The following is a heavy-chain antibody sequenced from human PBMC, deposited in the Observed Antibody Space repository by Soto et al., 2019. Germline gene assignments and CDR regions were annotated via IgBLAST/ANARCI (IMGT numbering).Heavy chain of an antibody. D-gene: IGHD3-3*01. J-gene: IGHJ5*02. CDR1: GGSISSYY. CDR2: IYYSGST. V-gene: IGHV4-59*08. Sequence: SETLSLTCTVSGGSISSYYWSWIRHPPGKGLEWIGYIYYSGSTSYNPSLKSRVTISVDTSKNQFSLKLSSVTAADTAVYYCARRFLEWLPNNWFDPWGQGTLVTFSS. CDR3: ARRFLEWLPNNWFDP.